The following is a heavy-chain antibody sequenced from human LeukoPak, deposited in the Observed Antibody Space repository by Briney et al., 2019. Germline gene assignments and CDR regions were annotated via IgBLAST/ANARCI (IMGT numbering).Heavy chain of an antibody. CDR1: GFTFADYA. CDR3: AKARNSKYYYDSSGTDAFDI. Sequence: GGSLRLSCAASGFTFADYAMHWVRQAPGKGLEWVSGISWNSGSIGYADSVKGRFTISRDNAKNSLYLQMNSLRAEDMALYYRAKARNSKYYYDSSGTDAFDIWGQGTMVTVSS. CDR2: ISWNSGSI. D-gene: IGHD3-22*01. V-gene: IGHV3-9*03. J-gene: IGHJ3*02.